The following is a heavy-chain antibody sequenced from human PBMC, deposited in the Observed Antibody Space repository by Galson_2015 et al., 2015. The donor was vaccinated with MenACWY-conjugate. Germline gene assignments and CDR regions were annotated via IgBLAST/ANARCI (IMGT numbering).Heavy chain of an antibody. D-gene: IGHD2-2*01. Sequence: SLRLSCAASGFTVSSDYMSWVRHAPGKGLEWVSVIYSDGTTHYADSVKGRFTISRDNSKNTVYLQMNSLTVEDTAVYYCARDTHSPSRAVWWGQGTLVTVSS. CDR1: GFTVSSDY. CDR3: ARDTHSPSRAVW. V-gene: IGHV3-53*01. J-gene: IGHJ4*02. CDR2: IYSDGTT.